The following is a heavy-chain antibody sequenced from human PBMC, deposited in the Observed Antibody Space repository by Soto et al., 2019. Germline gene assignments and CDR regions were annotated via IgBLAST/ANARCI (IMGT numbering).Heavy chain of an antibody. J-gene: IGHJ6*02. Sequence: QVQLVQSGAEVKKPGASVKVSCKASGYTFTSYGISWVRQAPGQGLEWMGWISAYNGNTNYAQKLQGRDTMTTDTSTSTAYMELRSLRSDDTAVYYCARVLYDYFAWVPQPRVYGMDVWGQGTTGTVSS. CDR1: GYTFTSYG. CDR2: ISAYNGNT. D-gene: IGHD3-9*01. V-gene: IGHV1-18*01. CDR3: ARVLYDYFAWVPQPRVYGMDV.